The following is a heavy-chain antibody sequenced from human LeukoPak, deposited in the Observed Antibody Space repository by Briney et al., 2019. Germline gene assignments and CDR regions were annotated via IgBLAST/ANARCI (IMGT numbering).Heavy chain of an antibody. D-gene: IGHD3-22*01. V-gene: IGHV1-69*01. CDR1: GGTFRSYA. J-gene: IGHJ4*02. CDR2: IIPIFGTA. Sequence: SVKVSCKASGGTFRSYAISWVRQAPGQGLEWMGGIIPIFGTANYAQKFQGRVTITADESTSTAYMELSSLRSEDTAVYYCARDPDYYDSSGYYFDYWGQGTLVTVSS. CDR3: ARDPDYYDSSGYYFDY.